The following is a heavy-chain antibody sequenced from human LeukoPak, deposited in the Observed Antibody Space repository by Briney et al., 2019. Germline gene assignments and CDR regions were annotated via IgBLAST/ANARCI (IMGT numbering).Heavy chain of an antibody. Sequence: PGGSLRLSCAASGFTFSSYSMNWVRQAPGKGLEWVSYISSSSSTIYYADSVKGRFTISRDNAKNSLYLQMNSLRAEDTAVYYCAREYCTNGVCPGAFDIWGQGTMVTVSS. V-gene: IGHV3-48*01. D-gene: IGHD2-8*01. CDR1: GFTFSSYS. CDR3: AREYCTNGVCPGAFDI. CDR2: ISSSSSTI. J-gene: IGHJ3*02.